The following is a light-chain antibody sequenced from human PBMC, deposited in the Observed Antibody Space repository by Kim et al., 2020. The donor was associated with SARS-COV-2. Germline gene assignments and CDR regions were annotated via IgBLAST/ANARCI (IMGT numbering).Light chain of an antibody. V-gene: IGLV2-14*01. CDR3: SSYTSSSLL. J-gene: IGLJ2*01. CDR1: SSDVGGYDS. CDR2: DVS. Sequence: QSALTQPASVSGSPGQSITISCTGTSSDVGGYDSVSWYQQNPGQAPKLIIYDVSMRPSGVSNRFSGSKSGNTASLTISGLQAEDEADYYCSSYTSSSLLFGGGPKVTVL.